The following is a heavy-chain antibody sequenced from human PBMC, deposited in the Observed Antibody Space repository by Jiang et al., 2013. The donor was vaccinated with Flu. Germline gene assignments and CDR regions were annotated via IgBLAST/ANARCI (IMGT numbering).Heavy chain of an antibody. CDR1: GGSISGGGYS. CDR2: FYHSGST. Sequence: GSGLVKPSQTLSLTCAVSGGSISGGGYSWSWIRQPPGKGLEWIGYFYHSGSTYYNTSLKSRATVSVDRSKNQFSLNLSSVTAADTAVYYCVRVWSDNGDHSNAFDIWGQGTMVTVSS. D-gene: IGHD3-3*01. J-gene: IGHJ3*02. V-gene: IGHV4-30-2*01. CDR3: VRVWSDNGDHSNAFDI.